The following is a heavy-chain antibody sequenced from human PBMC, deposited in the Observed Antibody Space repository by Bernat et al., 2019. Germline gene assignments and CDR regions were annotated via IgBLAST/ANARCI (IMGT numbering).Heavy chain of an antibody. D-gene: IGHD1-26*01. CDR3: AKDRHSGSYPGDYFDY. CDR1: GFTFSSYG. V-gene: IGHV3-30*18. Sequence: QVQLVESGGGVVQPGRSLRLSCAASGFTFSSYGMHWVRQAPGKGLEWVAVISYDGSNKYYADSVKGRFTISRDNSKNTLYLQMNSLRAEDTAVYYCAKDRHSGSYPGDYFDYWGQGTLVTVSS. J-gene: IGHJ4*02. CDR2: ISYDGSNK.